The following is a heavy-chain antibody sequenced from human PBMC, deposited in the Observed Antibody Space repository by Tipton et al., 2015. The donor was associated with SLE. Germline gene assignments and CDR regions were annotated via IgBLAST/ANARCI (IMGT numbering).Heavy chain of an antibody. V-gene: IGHV4-59*01. D-gene: IGHD4-23*01. J-gene: IGHJ5*02. CDR2: IYYSGST. CDR3: ARTFPYGGFDP. Sequence: TLSLTCTVSGGSIRLYYWSWIRQPPGEGLEWIGYIYYSGSTNYNPSLKSRVTISVDTSKNQFSLKLSSVTAADTAVYYCARTFPYGGFDPWGQGTLVTVSS. CDR1: GGSIRLYY.